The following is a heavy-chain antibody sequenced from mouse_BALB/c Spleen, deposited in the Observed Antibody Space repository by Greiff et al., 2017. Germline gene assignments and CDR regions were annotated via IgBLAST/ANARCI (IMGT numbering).Heavy chain of an antibody. Sequence: QVTLKVSGPGILQPSQTLSLTCSFSGFSLSTSGMGVSWIRQPSGKGLEWLAHIYWDDGKRYNPSLKSRLTISKDTSRNQVFLKITSVDTADTATYYCARGRITTVVATPFDYWGQGTTLTVSS. D-gene: IGHD1-1*01. V-gene: IGHV8-12*01. CDR1: GFSLSTSGMG. CDR3: ARGRITTVVATPFDY. J-gene: IGHJ2*01. CDR2: IYWDDGK.